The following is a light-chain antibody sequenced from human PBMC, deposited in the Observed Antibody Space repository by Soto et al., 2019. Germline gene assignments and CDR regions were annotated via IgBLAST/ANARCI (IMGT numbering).Light chain of an antibody. J-gene: IGKJ3*01. CDR3: QEYHSPPFT. CDR2: GAS. V-gene: IGKV1-27*01. Sequence: DIQMTQSPSSLSASVGDTVTITCRASQGISSSLAWYQQKAGKVPDLLIYGASTLQSGVPSHFSGSGSGTDFPLTISSLQPEDVATYYCQEYHSPPFTFGPGTKVEMK. CDR1: QGISSS.